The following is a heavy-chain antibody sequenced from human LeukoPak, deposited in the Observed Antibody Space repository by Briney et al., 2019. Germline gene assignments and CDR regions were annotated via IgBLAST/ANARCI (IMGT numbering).Heavy chain of an antibody. D-gene: IGHD2-8*01. CDR1: VGSFSNYY. V-gene: IGHV4-34*01. J-gene: IGHJ5*02. CDR3: AGYQQWFLNDR. Sequence: SETLSLTCGVSVGSFSNYYWSWFRPSPGEGLEWIAEIYPGETAKYNPSLWSRVTISADTSKSQFSLTLSSVTAADTAVYYCAGYQQWFLNDRGGQGTLVSVSS. CDR2: IYPGETA.